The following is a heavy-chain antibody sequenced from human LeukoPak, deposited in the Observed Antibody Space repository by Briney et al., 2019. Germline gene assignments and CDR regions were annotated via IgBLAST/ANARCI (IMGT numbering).Heavy chain of an antibody. D-gene: IGHD3-3*01. CDR1: GFTFSSYG. V-gene: IGHV3-30*02. CDR3: ASQPFGRFLEWLFPPHYYYYYMDV. CDR2: IRYDGSNK. Sequence: PGGSLRLSCAASGFTFSSYGMYWVRQAPGKGLEWVAFIRYDGSNKYYADSVKGRFTVSRDNSKNTLYLQMKSLRAEDTAVYYCASQPFGRFLEWLFPPHYYYYYMDVWGKGTTVTVSS. J-gene: IGHJ6*03.